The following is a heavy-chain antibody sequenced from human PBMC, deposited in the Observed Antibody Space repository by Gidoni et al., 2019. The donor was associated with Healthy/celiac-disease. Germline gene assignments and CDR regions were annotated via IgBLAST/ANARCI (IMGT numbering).Heavy chain of an antibody. CDR3: ARDAPGRSGY. J-gene: IGHJ4*02. CDR2: ISDDGSNK. D-gene: IGHD1-26*01. V-gene: IGHV3-30-3*01. Sequence: QVQLVESGGGVVKPGRSLRLSCAACGFTFSSYAMHWVREAAGKGLEWVAVISDDGSNKDYADAVKGRFTIARDNSKNTLYLQMNSLRAEDTTVYYCARDAPGRSGYWGQGTLVTVSS. CDR1: GFTFSSYA.